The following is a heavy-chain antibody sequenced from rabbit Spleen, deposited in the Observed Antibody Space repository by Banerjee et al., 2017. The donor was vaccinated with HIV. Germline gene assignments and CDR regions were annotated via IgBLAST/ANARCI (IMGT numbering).Heavy chain of an antibody. CDR3: ARGGGNGYGHNL. CDR1: GFTLSGYW. D-gene: IGHD6-1*01. Sequence: LEESGGGLVKPGGTLTLTCTASGFTLSGYWICWVRQAPGKGLEWIACVNNGGTTWYASWAKGRFTITKTSSTTVDLKMTSLTAADMATYFCARGGGNGYGHNLWGPGTLVTVS. V-gene: IGHV1S45*01. J-gene: IGHJ4*01. CDR2: VNNGGTT.